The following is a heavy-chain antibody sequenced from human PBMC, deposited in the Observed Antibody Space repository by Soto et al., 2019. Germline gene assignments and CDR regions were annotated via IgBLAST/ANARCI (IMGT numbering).Heavy chain of an antibody. Sequence: SETLSLTCGVNGGSFSGYYWNWIRQSPGKGVEWIGEIDHSGRTNDNPSLKSRVTILVDTSRSQLSLKLGFVTAADTAIYYCSRSRGVASSWPVSRINNWFDPWGQGTLVTVSS. V-gene: IGHV4-34*01. J-gene: IGHJ5*02. D-gene: IGHD6-13*01. CDR2: IDHSGRT. CDR3: SRSRGVASSWPVSRINNWFDP. CDR1: GGSFSGYY.